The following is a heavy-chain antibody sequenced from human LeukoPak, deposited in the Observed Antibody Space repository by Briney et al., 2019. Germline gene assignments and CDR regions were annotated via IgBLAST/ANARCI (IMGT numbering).Heavy chain of an antibody. CDR2: IYYSGST. Sequence: SEALSLTCTVSGGSISSGGYYWSWIRQHPGKGLEWIGYIYYSGSTYYNPSLKSRVTISVDTSKNQFSLKLSSVTAADTAVYYCARVNYYDSSLGYWGQGTLVTVSS. V-gene: IGHV4-31*03. CDR3: ARVNYYDSSLGY. D-gene: IGHD3-22*01. CDR1: GGSISSGGYY. J-gene: IGHJ4*02.